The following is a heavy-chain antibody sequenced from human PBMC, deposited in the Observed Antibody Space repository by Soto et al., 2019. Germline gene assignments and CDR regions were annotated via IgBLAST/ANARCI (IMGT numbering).Heavy chain of an antibody. CDR1: GYTFTSYG. J-gene: IGHJ6*02. CDR3: ARRRDGYNLGRYYYYGMDV. Sequence: ASVKVSCKASGYTFTSYGISWVRQAPGQGLEWMGWISAYNGNTNYAQKLQGRVTMTTDTSTSTAYMELRSLRSDDTAVYYCARRRDGYNLGRYYYYGMDVWGQGTTVTV. D-gene: IGHD5-12*01. CDR2: ISAYNGNT. V-gene: IGHV1-18*01.